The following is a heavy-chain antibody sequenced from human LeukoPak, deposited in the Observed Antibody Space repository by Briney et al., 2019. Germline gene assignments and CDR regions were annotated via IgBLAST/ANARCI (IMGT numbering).Heavy chain of an antibody. J-gene: IGHJ6*03. V-gene: IGHV4-39*07. CDR2: IYYSGST. CDR3: ARGRAVAGYYYYYMDV. CDR1: GGSISSSSYY. Sequence: SETLSLTCTVSGGSISSSSYYWGWIRQPPGKGLEWIGSIYYSGSTYYNPSLKSRVTISVDTSKNQFSLKLSSVTAADTAVYYCARGRAVAGYYYYYMDVWGKGTTVTVSS. D-gene: IGHD6-19*01.